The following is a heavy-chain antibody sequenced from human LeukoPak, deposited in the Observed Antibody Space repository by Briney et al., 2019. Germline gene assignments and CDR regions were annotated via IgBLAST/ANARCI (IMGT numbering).Heavy chain of an antibody. CDR2: IYYTGST. Sequence: SETLSLTCTVSGGSINYYYWMWIRQPPGKGLEWIGYIYYTGSTDYNPSLKSRVAISVDTSKNQFSLKLSSVTAADTAVYYCARGSKAAPGTFDYWGQGTLVTVSS. D-gene: IGHD6-13*01. V-gene: IGHV4-59*01. J-gene: IGHJ4*02. CDR1: GGSINYYY. CDR3: ARGSKAAPGTFDY.